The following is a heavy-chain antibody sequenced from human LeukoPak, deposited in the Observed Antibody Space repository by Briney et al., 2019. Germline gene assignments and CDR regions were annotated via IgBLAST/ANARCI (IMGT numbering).Heavy chain of an antibody. J-gene: IGHJ4*02. Sequence: ASVKVSCKASGYTFTGYYMHWVRQAPGQGLEWMGWINPNSGGTNYAQKFQGWVTMTRDTSISTAYMELSRLRSDDTAVYYWARDRGSGWSLDYWGQGTLVTVSS. CDR3: ARDRGSGWSLDY. CDR2: INPNSGGT. V-gene: IGHV1-2*04. CDR1: GYTFTGYY. D-gene: IGHD6-19*01.